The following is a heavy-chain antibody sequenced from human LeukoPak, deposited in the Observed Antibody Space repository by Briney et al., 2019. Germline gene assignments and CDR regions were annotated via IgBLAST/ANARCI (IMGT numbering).Heavy chain of an antibody. V-gene: IGHV3-48*03. CDR2: ISSSGGMI. J-gene: IGHJ3*02. CDR3: ARQQAVTYDAFDI. D-gene: IGHD4-17*01. Sequence: GGSLRLSCAAFGFSFSSFEMNWVRQAPGKGLEWVSYISSSGGMIYYAASVKGRFTISRDNAKNSLSLQMNSLRAEDTAVYYCARQQAVTYDAFDIWGQGTMVTVSS. CDR1: GFSFSSFE.